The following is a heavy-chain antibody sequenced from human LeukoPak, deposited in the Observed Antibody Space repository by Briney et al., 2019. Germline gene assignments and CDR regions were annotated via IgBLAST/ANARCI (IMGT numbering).Heavy chain of an antibody. J-gene: IGHJ4*02. Sequence: GGSLRLSCVDSGFTFTNAWMSWVRQAPGKGLEWIGRIKSKTDGETTNYAEPVRGRFTISRDDSKSAVYLQMNSLKIEDTAVHYCTTDLGTYYHGSQRLIPIDYWGQGTLVTVSS. CDR2: IKSKTDGETT. D-gene: IGHD3-10*01. CDR3: TTDLGTYYHGSQRLIPIDY. CDR1: GFTFTNAW. V-gene: IGHV3-15*01.